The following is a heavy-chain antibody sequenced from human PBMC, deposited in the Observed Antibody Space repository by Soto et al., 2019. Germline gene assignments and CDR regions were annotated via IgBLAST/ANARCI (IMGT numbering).Heavy chain of an antibody. D-gene: IGHD1-26*01. V-gene: IGHV3-33*01. CDR2: IWYDGSNK. Sequence: QVQLVESGGGVVQPGRSLRLSCAASGFTFRTYGMHWVRQAPGKGLEWVAVIWYDGSNKYYADSVKGRFTISRDNSKNTLYLQMNSLRAEDTAVYYRARNNRGDLGTTTGADFDYWGQGTLVTVSS. CDR1: GFTFRTYG. J-gene: IGHJ4*02. CDR3: ARNNRGDLGTTTGADFDY.